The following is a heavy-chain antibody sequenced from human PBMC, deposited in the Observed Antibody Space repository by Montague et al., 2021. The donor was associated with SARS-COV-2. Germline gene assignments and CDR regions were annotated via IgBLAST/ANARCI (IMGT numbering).Heavy chain of an antibody. V-gene: IGHV4-31*03. Sequence: TLSLTCTVSGGSISSGGYYWSWIRQHPGKDLEWIGYIYYSGSTYYNPSLKSRVTISVDTSKNQFSLKLSSVTATDTAVYYCARVQGITMIVVVIGAFDIWGQGTMVTVSS. J-gene: IGHJ3*02. D-gene: IGHD3-22*01. CDR1: GGSISSGGYY. CDR2: IYYSGST. CDR3: ARVQGITMIVVVIGAFDI.